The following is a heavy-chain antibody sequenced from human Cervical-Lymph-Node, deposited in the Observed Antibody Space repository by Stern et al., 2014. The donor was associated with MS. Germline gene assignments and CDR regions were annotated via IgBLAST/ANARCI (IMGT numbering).Heavy chain of an antibody. J-gene: IGHJ3*02. Sequence: DQLVESGGGVVQPGKSLRLSCAASGFTFSTYPMHLVRQAPGKGLEWVAVISYDGDNKYYADAVKGRFTISRDNSNNTLYLQMSSLRPEDTAVYYCARNSGSYFTAFDIWGQGTKVTVSS. CDR2: ISYDGDNK. D-gene: IGHD1-26*01. V-gene: IGHV3-30-3*01. CDR1: GFTFSTYP. CDR3: ARNSGSYFTAFDI.